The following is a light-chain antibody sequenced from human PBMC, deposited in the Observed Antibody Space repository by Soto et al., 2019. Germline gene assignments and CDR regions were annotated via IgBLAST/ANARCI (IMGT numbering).Light chain of an antibody. CDR3: KKYYRIPPS. CDR2: WAS. CDR1: QSILYNSNDKNY. Sequence: DIVMTQSSDSLAVSLGERATVNCQSSQSILYNSNDKNYLAWFQQKPRQPPKLLLYWASVRESGVPDRISGRGSGTNFTLPISSQRAEDVAFYYCKKYYRIPPSFGGGTKV. V-gene: IGKV4-1*01. J-gene: IGKJ4*01.